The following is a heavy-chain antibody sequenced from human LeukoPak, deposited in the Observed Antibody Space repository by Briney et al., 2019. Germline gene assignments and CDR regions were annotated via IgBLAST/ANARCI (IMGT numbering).Heavy chain of an antibody. Sequence: LPGGPLRLSCAASGFTFSSYDMHWLRQATGKGLEWVSAIGTAGDTYYPGSVKGRFTISRENAKNSLYLQINSLRAGDTAVYYCARGYPGLHYFDYWGQGTLVTVSS. CDR3: ARGYPGLHYFDY. CDR2: IGTAGDT. CDR1: GFTFSSYD. D-gene: IGHD2-15*01. V-gene: IGHV3-13*01. J-gene: IGHJ4*02.